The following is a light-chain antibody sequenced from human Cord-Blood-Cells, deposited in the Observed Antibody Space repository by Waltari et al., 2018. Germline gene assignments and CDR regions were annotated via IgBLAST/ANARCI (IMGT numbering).Light chain of an antibody. V-gene: IGLV1-47*01. J-gene: IGLJ2*01. CDR3: AAVDDSLSGPNVV. CDR1: SSNIGSNY. Sequence: QSVLTQPPSASGTPGQRVTISCSGSSSNIGSNYVYWYQQLPGTAPKLLIYRNNQRPSGVPVRFSCSKSGPSASRAIRGLRSEDEADYYCAAVDDSLSGPNVVFGGGTKLTVL. CDR2: RNN.